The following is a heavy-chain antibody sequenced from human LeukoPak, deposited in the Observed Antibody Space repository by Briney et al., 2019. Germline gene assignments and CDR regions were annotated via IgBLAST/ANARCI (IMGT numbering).Heavy chain of an antibody. CDR2: INPNSGGT. Sequence: GASVKVSCKASGYTFTGYYMRWVRQAPGQGLEWMGWINPNSGGTSYAQKFQGWVTMTRDTSISTAYMELSRLRSDDTAVYYCARGDRDIVLMVYAMDYWGQGTLVTVSS. J-gene: IGHJ4*02. V-gene: IGHV1-2*04. CDR1: GYTFTGYY. D-gene: IGHD2-8*01. CDR3: ARGDRDIVLMVYAMDY.